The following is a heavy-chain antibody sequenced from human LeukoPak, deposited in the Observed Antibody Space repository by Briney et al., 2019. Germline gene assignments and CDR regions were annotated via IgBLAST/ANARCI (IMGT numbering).Heavy chain of an antibody. V-gene: IGHV1-69*04. CDR3: ARLLPRADYDSSYLDY. Sequence: SVKVSCKASGGTFSSYAISWVRQDTGQGLEWMGRIIPILGIANYAQKFQGRVTITADKSTSTAYMELSSLGSEDTAVYYCARLLPRADYDSSYLDYWGQGTLVTVSS. D-gene: IGHD3-22*01. CDR2: IIPILGIA. J-gene: IGHJ4*02. CDR1: GGTFSSYA.